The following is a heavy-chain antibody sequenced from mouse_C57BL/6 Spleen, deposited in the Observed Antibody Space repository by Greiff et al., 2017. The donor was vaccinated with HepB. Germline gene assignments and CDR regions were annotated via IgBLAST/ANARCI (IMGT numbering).Heavy chain of an antibody. D-gene: IGHD1-2*01. Sequence: EVHLVESGPGLVKPSQSLSLTCSVTGYSITSGYYWNWIRQFPGNKLEWMGYISYDGSNNYNPSLKNRISITRDTSKNQFFLKLNSVTTEDTATYYCARRNYGSYFDYWGQGTTLTVSS. CDR2: ISYDGSN. CDR1: GYSITSGYY. V-gene: IGHV3-6*01. CDR3: ARRNYGSYFDY. J-gene: IGHJ2*01.